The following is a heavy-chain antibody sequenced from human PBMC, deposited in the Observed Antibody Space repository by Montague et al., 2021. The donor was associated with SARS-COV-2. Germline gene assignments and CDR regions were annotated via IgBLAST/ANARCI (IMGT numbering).Heavy chain of an antibody. J-gene: IGHJ2*01. V-gene: IGHV4-34*01. D-gene: IGHD1-1*01. CDR1: SGSLRNYY. Sequence: SETLSLTCAVNSGSLRNYYWSWIRQPPGKGLEWIGEIRLPGGTNYDPSLKGRVTISLDTSNNHVSLHLNSVTTADTTVYFCARAGSQRFFEFWGRGTLVTVSS. CDR2: IRLPGGT. CDR3: ARAGSQRFFEF.